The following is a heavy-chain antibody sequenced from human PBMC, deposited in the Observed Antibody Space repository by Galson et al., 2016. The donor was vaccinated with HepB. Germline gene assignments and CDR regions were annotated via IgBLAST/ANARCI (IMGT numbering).Heavy chain of an antibody. CDR3: ARDPPGVPDFALDV. Sequence: SLRLSCASSGFTVSSNCMSWVRQAPGKGLEWVSLICDGGSAYYTDSVKAIFTISRDNSKNTLYLQMNNLRPEDTAVYFCARDPPGVPDFALDVWGQGITVTVSS. J-gene: IGHJ6*02. V-gene: IGHV3-66*01. CDR1: GFTVSSNC. CDR2: ICDGGSA. D-gene: IGHD3-10*01.